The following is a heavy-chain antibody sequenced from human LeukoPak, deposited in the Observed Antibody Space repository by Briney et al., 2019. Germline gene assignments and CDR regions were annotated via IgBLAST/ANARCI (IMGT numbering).Heavy chain of an antibody. Sequence: ASVKVSCKASGYTFTSYDINWVRQATGQGLEWMGWMNPNSGNTGYAQKFQGRVTMTRNTSISTAYMELSSLRSEDTAAYYCARKIRFLEWLSYYYYGMDVWGQGTTVTVSS. CDR2: MNPNSGNT. V-gene: IGHV1-8*01. CDR1: GYTFTSYD. J-gene: IGHJ6*02. D-gene: IGHD3-3*01. CDR3: ARKIRFLEWLSYYYYGMDV.